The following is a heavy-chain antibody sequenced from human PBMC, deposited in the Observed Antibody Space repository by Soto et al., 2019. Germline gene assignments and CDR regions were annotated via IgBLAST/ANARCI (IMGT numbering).Heavy chain of an antibody. V-gene: IGHV3-64D*06. CDR2: ISSYGADT. J-gene: IGHJ4*02. CDR1: GFTFNSYA. Sequence: GGSLRLSCSASGFTFNSYAMHWVRQSPGKGLEFVSAISSYGADTYYADSVKGRFAISRDNSKNTLYLQMSSLRAEDTALYYCVKEGYMRSDWYGQFDYWGQGALVTVSS. D-gene: IGHD6-19*01. CDR3: VKEGYMRSDWYGQFDY.